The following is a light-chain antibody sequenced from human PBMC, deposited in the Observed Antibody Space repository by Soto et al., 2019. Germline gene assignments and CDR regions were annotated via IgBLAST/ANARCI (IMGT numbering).Light chain of an antibody. J-gene: IGLJ2*01. CDR2: DLS. V-gene: IGLV2-14*01. CDR3: SSYTRSSTLVV. CDR1: SSDVGGYNY. Sequence: QSALTQPASVSGSPGQSITISYTGTSSDVGGYNYVSWYQQHPGKAPKLMIYDLSNRPSGVSNRLSGSKSGNTASLTISGLQSQDEADYYCSSYTRSSTLVVFGGGTKLTVL.